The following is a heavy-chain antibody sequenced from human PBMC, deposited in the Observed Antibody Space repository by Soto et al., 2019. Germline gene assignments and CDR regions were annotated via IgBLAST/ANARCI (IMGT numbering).Heavy chain of an antibody. Sequence: VGSLRLSGVASRFSFSSYAMSWVRQAPGKGLEWVSVISGSDGSTYYADSVKGRFTISRDNSKKTLYLQMKSLRAEDTAGYYCAKDRARDAWYDDYWGQGTLVTVSS. J-gene: IGHJ4*02. CDR3: AKDRARDAWYDDY. CDR1: RFSFSSYA. V-gene: IGHV3-23*01. D-gene: IGHD6-13*01. CDR2: ISGSDGST.